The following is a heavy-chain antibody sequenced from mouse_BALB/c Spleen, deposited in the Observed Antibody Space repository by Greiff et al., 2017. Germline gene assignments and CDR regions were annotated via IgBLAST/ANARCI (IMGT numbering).Heavy chain of an antibody. J-gene: IGHJ3*01. D-gene: IGHD1-1*01. V-gene: IGHV1-55*01. CDR3: ARPHYYGSSYPFAY. CDR2: IYPGSGST. CDR1: GYNFTSYW. Sequence: VQLQQSGAELVKPGTSVKLSCKASGYNFTSYWINWVKLRPGQGLEWIGDIYPGSGSTNYNEKFKSKATLTVDTSSSTAYMQLSSLASEDSALYYCARPHYYGSSYPFAYWGQGTLVTVSA.